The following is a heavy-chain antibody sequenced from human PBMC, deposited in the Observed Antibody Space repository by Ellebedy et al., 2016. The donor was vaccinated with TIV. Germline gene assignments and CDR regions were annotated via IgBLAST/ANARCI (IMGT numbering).Heavy chain of an antibody. CDR3: AKDQGYSAGWSLGYYYYGMDV. CDR1: GFIFESYA. D-gene: IGHD1-26*01. CDR2: VNWNGADI. J-gene: IGHJ6*02. Sequence: GGSLRLSXAASGFIFESYAMHWVRQAPGKGLEWVSGVNWNGADIGYAASVKGRFTISRDNAKNSLYLEMNNLQGEDTALYYCAKDQGYSAGWSLGYYYYGMDVWGQGTTVTVSS. V-gene: IGHV3-9*01.